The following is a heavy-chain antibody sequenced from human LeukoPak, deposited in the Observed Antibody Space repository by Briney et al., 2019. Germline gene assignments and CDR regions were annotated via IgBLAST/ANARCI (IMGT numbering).Heavy chain of an antibody. CDR1: GYTFTNYA. D-gene: IGHD4-17*01. V-gene: IGHV5-10-1*01. CDR3: ARHATVTQPDY. CDR2: IDPSDSYT. Sequence: VASVKVSCKASGYTFTNYAMHWVRQMPGKGLEWMGRIDPSDSYTNYSPSFQGHVTISADKSISTAYLQWSSLKASDTAMYYCARHATVTQPDYWGQGTLVTVSS. J-gene: IGHJ4*02.